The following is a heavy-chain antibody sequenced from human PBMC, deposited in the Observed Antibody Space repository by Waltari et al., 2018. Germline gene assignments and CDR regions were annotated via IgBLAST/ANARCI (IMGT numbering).Heavy chain of an antibody. CDR2: FSYNGNT. CDR1: GGSITTITYF. Sequence: QLQMPESGPGLVRPSETLSLTCAVSGGSITTITYFWGWIRQPPGKGLEWIASFSYNGNTYYNPSLKSRVTISGDTSKNQFSLVLTSVTAADTAVYYCARGLGAIYWGHGTLVTVSS. CDR3: ARGLGAIY. V-gene: IGHV4-39*07. D-gene: IGHD2-21*01. J-gene: IGHJ4*01.